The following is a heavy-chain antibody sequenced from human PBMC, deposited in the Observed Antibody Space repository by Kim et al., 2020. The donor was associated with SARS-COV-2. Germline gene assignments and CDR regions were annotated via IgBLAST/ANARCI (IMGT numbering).Heavy chain of an antibody. CDR2: ISGSGGST. D-gene: IGHD3-22*01. Sequence: GGSLRLSCAASGFTFSSYAMSWVRQAPGKGLEWVSAISGSGGSTYYADSVKGRFTISRDNSKNTLYLQMNSLRAEDTAVYYCAKVWFYDSSGYYSYYFDYWGQGTLVTVSS. V-gene: IGHV3-23*01. CDR1: GFTFSSYA. J-gene: IGHJ4*02. CDR3: AKVWFYDSSGYYSYYFDY.